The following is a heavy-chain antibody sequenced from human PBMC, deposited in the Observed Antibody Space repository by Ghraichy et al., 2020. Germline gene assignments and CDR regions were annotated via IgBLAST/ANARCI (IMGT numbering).Heavy chain of an antibody. CDR2: ISGTGATT. CDR3: AKDRALYGRGNYWGYYSGLEV. D-gene: IGHD3-10*01. V-gene: IGHV3-23*01. Sequence: GGSLRLSCAASGFTFSNYAMNWVRRAPGKGLEWVSAISGTGATTDYVDSVKGRFTISRDNSQNTLSLQMNSLRAEDTAVYYCAKDRALYGRGNYWGYYSGLEVWGQGTTVTVSS. CDR1: GFTFSNYA. J-gene: IGHJ6*02.